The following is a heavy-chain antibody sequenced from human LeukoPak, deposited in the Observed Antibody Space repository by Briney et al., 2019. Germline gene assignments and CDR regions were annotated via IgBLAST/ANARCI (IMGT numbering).Heavy chain of an antibody. J-gene: IGHJ5*02. CDR3: ARGVSSSGWYSSLDP. CDR2: IYSGGST. CDR1: GITVSSNY. D-gene: IGHD6-19*01. V-gene: IGHV3-53*01. Sequence: PGGSLRLSCAASGITVSSNYMSWVRQAPGKGLEWVSVIYSGGSTYYADSVKGRFTISRDYSKNTLYLQMNSLRAEDTAVYYCARGVSSSGWYSSLDPWGQGTLVTVSS.